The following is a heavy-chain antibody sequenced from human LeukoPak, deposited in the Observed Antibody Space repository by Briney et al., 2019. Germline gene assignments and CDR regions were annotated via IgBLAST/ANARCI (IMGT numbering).Heavy chain of an antibody. CDR2: ISSSSSTI. CDR1: GFTFDDYG. D-gene: IGHD3-10*01. J-gene: IGHJ4*02. V-gene: IGHV3-48*01. CDR3: ARAGFTLSDYFGSFFDY. Sequence: PGGPLRLSCAASGFTFDDYGMSWVRQAPGKGLEWVSHISSSSSTIYYADSVKGRFTISRDNAKNSLYLQMNSLRAEDTAVYYCARAGFTLSDYFGSFFDYWGQGTLVTVSS.